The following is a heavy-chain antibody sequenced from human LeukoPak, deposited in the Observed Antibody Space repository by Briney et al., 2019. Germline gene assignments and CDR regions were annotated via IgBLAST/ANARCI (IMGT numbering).Heavy chain of an antibody. Sequence: PSETLSLTCAVYGGSFSGYYWSWIRQPPGKGLEWIGEINHSGSTNYNPSLKSRVTITVDTSKNQFSLKLSSVTAADTAVYYCARQWGVPGHPGYWGQGTLVTVSS. J-gene: IGHJ4*02. CDR2: INHSGST. V-gene: IGHV4-34*01. D-gene: IGHD3-10*01. CDR3: ARQWGVPGHPGY. CDR1: GGSFSGYY.